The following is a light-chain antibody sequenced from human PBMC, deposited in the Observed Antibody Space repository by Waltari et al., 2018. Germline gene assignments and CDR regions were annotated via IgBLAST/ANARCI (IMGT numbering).Light chain of an antibody. Sequence: QSVLTQPPSVSEAPRQRVTVSCSGSSPNIGNNAVNWYQQFPGKAPKLLIYYDDLLPSGVSDRFSGSKSGTSASLAISGLQSEDEADYYCAAWDDSLNGPVFGGGTKLSVL. CDR2: YDD. CDR3: AAWDDSLNGPV. CDR1: SPNIGNNA. J-gene: IGLJ3*02. V-gene: IGLV1-36*01.